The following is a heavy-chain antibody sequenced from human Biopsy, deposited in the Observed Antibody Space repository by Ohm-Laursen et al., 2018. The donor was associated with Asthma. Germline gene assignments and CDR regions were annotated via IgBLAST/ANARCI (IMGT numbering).Heavy chain of an antibody. CDR3: GRDYPLVD. J-gene: IGHJ4*02. CDR2: IYSGGST. D-gene: IGHD2-15*01. V-gene: IGHV3-53*01. CDR1: GFSVGSNY. Sequence: SLRLSCAASGFSVGSNYMSWVRQAPGKGLEWVSVIYSGGSTYYADSVKGRFTISRDNSKNTLDLQMNSLRAEDTAVYYCGRDYPLVDWGPGTLVTVSS.